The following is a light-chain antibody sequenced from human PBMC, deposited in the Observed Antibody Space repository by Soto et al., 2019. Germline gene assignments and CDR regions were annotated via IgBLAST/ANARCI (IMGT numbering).Light chain of an antibody. CDR1: NLGERY. J-gene: IGLJ2*01. CDR3: QAWDDTTGVV. V-gene: IGLV3-1*01. CDR2: LDT. Sequence: SYELTQPPSVSVSPGQTASITCSGENLGERYACWYQQKPGQSPVLVIYLDTKRPSGIPERFSGSNSGNTATLTISGTQAVDEADYYCQAWDDTTGVVFGGGTKLTVL.